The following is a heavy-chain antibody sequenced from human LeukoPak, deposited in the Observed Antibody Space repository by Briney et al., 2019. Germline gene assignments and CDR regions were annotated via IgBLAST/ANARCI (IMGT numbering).Heavy chain of an antibody. CDR2: IDYSGST. CDR1: GASISNYY. V-gene: IGHV4-59*01. Sequence: SETLSLTCAVSGASISNYYWSWIRQLPGKGLEWIGYIDYSGSTNYSPSLKSRVTISLDTSTNQFSLKLSSVTAADTAVYYCARHYSSDPFDYWGQGTLVTVSS. J-gene: IGHJ4*02. D-gene: IGHD6-19*01. CDR3: ARHYSSDPFDY.